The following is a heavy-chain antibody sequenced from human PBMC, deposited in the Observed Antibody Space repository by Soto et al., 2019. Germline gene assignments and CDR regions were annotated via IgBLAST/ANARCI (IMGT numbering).Heavy chain of an antibody. CDR1: GFTFSDYY. J-gene: IGHJ4*02. V-gene: IGHV3-11*04. Sequence: GGSLRLSCAASGFTFSDYYMAWIRQAPGKGLEWVSYISNSGSGNYIYYADSVKGRFTISRGNAENSLYLQMNSLRAEDTAVYYCARGPGGNSAFDYWGQGTLVTVSS. D-gene: IGHD2-21*02. CDR2: ISNSGSGNYI. CDR3: ARGPGGNSAFDY.